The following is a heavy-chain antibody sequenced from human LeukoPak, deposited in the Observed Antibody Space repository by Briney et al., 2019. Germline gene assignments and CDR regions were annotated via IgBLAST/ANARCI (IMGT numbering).Heavy chain of an antibody. CDR3: AVRGYCSSTSCYRYFDY. CDR2: IIPIFGTA. D-gene: IGHD2-2*01. V-gene: IGHV1-69*05. Sequence: ASVKVSCKASGGTFSSYAISWVRQAPGQGLEWMGGIIPIFGTANYAQKFQGRVTITTDESTSTAYMELSSLRSEDTAVYYCAVRGYCSSTSCYRYFDYWGQGTPVTVSS. CDR1: GGTFSSYA. J-gene: IGHJ4*02.